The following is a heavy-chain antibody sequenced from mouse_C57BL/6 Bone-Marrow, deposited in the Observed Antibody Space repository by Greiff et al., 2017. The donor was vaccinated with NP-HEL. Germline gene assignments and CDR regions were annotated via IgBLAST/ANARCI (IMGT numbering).Heavy chain of an antibody. D-gene: IGHD1-1*01. CDR3: ARRDGGSSYVDY. CDR2: INPSTGGT. Sequence: EVQLQESGPELVKPGASVKISCKASGYSFTGYYMNWVKQSPEKSLEWIGEINPSTGGTTYNQKFKAKATLTVDKSSSTAYMQLKRLTSEDSAVYYCARRDGGSSYVDYWGQGTTLTVSS. J-gene: IGHJ2*01. CDR1: GYSFTGYY. V-gene: IGHV1-42*01.